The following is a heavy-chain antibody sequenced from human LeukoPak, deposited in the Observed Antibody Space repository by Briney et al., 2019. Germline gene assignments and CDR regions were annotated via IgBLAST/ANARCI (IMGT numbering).Heavy chain of an antibody. V-gene: IGHV4-31*03. Sequence: SQTLSLTSTVSGDSISSGGYYWTWIRQHPGKGLEWIGNIYYNGYTNYNPSLKSRVTISVESSKYQFSLKLSSVTAADTAVYYCARETGISQNFDYWGEGTLVTVSS. CDR1: GDSISSGGYY. CDR2: IYYNGYT. CDR3: ARETGISQNFDY. J-gene: IGHJ4*02.